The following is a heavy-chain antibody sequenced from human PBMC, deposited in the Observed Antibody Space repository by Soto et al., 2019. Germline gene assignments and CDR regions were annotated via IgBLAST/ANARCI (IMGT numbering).Heavy chain of an antibody. J-gene: IGHJ4*02. CDR1: GFTFSRYA. CDR2: ISSNGGST. Sequence: EVQLVESGGGLVQPGGSLRLSCAASGFTFSRYAMHWVRQAPGKGLEYVSAISSNGGSTYYANSVKGRFTISRDNSKHTLYLQMGSLRAEDMAVYYCARGPGYYFDYWGQGTLVTVSS. CDR3: ARGPGYYFDY. V-gene: IGHV3-64*01.